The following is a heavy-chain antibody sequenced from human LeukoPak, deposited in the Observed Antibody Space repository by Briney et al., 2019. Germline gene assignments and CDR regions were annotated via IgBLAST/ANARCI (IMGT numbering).Heavy chain of an antibody. Sequence: SESLSLTCAVYGGSFSGYYWSWIRQPPGKGLEWIGEINHSGSTNYNPSLTSRVTVSVDTSKNQFSLKLSSVTAADTAVYYCARESLYYYDSSGFDYWGQGTLVTVA. J-gene: IGHJ4*02. CDR3: ARESLYYYDSSGFDY. CDR2: INHSGST. D-gene: IGHD3-22*01. V-gene: IGHV4-34*01. CDR1: GGSFSGYY.